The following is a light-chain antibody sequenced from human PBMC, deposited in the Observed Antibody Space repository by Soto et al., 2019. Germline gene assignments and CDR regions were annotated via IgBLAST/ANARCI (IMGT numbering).Light chain of an antibody. CDR1: TSDVGAYNY. V-gene: IGLV2-14*01. CDR3: SSKTSSSSPFV. J-gene: IGLJ1*01. Sequence: QSALTQPASVSGSPGQSITISCTGSTSDVGAYNYVSWYKHHPGQAPQLMIYEVSNRPSGVSNRFSGSKSGNTASLNISGLQADDEGDYYCSSKTSSSSPFVFGTGTKLTVL. CDR2: EVS.